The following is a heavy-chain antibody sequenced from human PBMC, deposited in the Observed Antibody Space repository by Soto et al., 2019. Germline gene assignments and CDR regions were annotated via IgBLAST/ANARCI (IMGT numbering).Heavy chain of an antibody. Sequence: GGSLRLSCAASGFTFSSYAMSWVRQAPGKGLEWVSYISSSSSTIYYADSVKGRFTISRDNAKNSLYLQMNSLRDEDTAVYYCARGEGSLGPAPPLYYYYYYGMDVWGQGTTVTVSS. J-gene: IGHJ6*02. CDR1: GFTFSSYA. CDR2: ISSSSSTI. V-gene: IGHV3-48*02. CDR3: ARGEGSLGPAPPLYYYYYYGMDV.